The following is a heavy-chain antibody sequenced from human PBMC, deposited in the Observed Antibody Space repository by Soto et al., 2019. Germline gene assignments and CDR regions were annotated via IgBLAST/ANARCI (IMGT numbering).Heavy chain of an antibody. Sequence: EVQLVESGGGLIQPGGSLRLSCAASGFTVSSNYMSWVRQAPGQGLEWVSVIYSGGSTYYADSVKGRFTISRDNSKNTVYLEMNSLRAEDRAVYYCARAFNWNDAYFDYWGQGTLVTVSS. CDR3: ARAFNWNDAYFDY. J-gene: IGHJ4*02. CDR1: GFTVSSNY. V-gene: IGHV3-53*01. CDR2: IYSGGST. D-gene: IGHD1-1*01.